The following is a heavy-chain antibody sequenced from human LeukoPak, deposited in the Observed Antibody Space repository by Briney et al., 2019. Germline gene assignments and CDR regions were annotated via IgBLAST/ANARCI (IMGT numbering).Heavy chain of an antibody. CDR3: VRLARKEGYKYYDY. CDR2: IDGSDGTI. D-gene: IGHD5-24*01. V-gene: IGHV3-48*01. CDR1: SFTFSDYN. Sequence: GGSLRLSCAVSSFTFSDYNTKWVRQAPGRGLEWVSYIDGSDGTIYYADSLKGRITISRDNAENSLYLQMNSLRVQGPAVYSCVRLARKEGYKYYDYWGQGTPVTVSS. J-gene: IGHJ4*02.